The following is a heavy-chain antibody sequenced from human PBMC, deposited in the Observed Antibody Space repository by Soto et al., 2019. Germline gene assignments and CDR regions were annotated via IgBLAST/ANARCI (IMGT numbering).Heavy chain of an antibody. D-gene: IGHD6-13*01. CDR1: GFIFRNYA. CDR2: ISGSAGSR. J-gene: IGHJ5*02. V-gene: IGHV3-23*01. Sequence: GGSLRLSCAASGFIFRNYAMSWVRQAPGKGLEWVSAISGSAGSRYYADSVKGRFTISRDNSKNTLYLQMNSLRAEDTAVYYCAKRFAAGRGVIDPWGQGTLVTVSS. CDR3: AKRFAAGRGVIDP.